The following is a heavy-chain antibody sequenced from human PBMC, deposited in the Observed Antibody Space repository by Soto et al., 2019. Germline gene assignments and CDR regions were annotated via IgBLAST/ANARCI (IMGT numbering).Heavy chain of an antibody. CDR3: AKGAKGDWSSFDY. D-gene: IGHD3-9*01. CDR1: GFTFSSYG. V-gene: IGHV3-30*18. CDR2: ISYDGSNK. J-gene: IGHJ4*02. Sequence: QVQLVESGGGVVQPGRSLRLSCAASGFTFSSYGMHWVRQAPGKGLEWVAVISYDGSNKYYADSVKGRFTISRDNSKNTLYLQMNSLRAEDTAVYYCAKGAKGDWSSFDYWGQGTLFTVSS.